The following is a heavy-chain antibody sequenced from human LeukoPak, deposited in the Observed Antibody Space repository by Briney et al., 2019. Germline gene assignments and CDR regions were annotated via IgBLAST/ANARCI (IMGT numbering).Heavy chain of an antibody. J-gene: IGHJ4*02. D-gene: IGHD6-25*01. CDR2: IYYSGST. Sequence: SETLSLTCTVSGGSISSYYWSWIRQPPGKGLEWIGYIYYSGSTNYNPSLKSRVTISVDTSKNQFSLKLSSVTAADTAVYYCARDTSAGAFDYWGQGTLVAVSS. CDR1: GGSISSYY. V-gene: IGHV4-59*01. CDR3: ARDTSAGAFDY.